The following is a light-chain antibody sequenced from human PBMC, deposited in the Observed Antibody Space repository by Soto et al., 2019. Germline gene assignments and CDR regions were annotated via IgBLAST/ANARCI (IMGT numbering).Light chain of an antibody. J-gene: IGKJ4*01. CDR2: DAS. CDR3: QQRYSWPRA. Sequence: EIVLTQSPATLSLSLGERATLSCRASQNINTYLVWYQQKPCQAPRLLIYDASKRAIGIPDRFSGSGSGTDFTLTISSLAPEDFALYYCQQRYSWPRAFGGGTKVEIK. V-gene: IGKV3-11*01. CDR1: QNINTY.